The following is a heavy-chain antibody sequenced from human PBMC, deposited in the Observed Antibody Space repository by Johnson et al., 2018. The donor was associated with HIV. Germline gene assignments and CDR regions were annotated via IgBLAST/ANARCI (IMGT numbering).Heavy chain of an antibody. CDR2: ISYDGSNK. J-gene: IGHJ3*02. CDR1: GFTFSSYA. D-gene: IGHD2-21*02. Sequence: QVQLVESGGGVVQPGRSLRLSCAASGFTFSSYAMHWVRQAPGKGLEWVAVISYDGSNKYYADSVKGRFTSSRDNSKDTLYLQMNSLRAEDTAVYYCARDLLIAYCGGDCWDAFDIWGQGTMVTVSS. CDR3: ARDLLIAYCGGDCWDAFDI. V-gene: IGHV3-30*04.